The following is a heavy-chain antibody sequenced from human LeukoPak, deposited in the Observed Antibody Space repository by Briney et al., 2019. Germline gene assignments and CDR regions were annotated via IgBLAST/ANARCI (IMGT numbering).Heavy chain of an antibody. J-gene: IGHJ6*02. D-gene: IGHD4-23*01. CDR3: ASSWSTPGGYYYYGMDV. V-gene: IGHV3-30-3*01. CDR1: GFTFSSYA. Sequence: GGSLRLSCAASGFTFSSYAMHSVRQAPGKGLEWVAVISYDGSNKYYTDTVKGRFTISRDNSKNTLYLQMNSLRAEDTAVYYCASSWSTPGGYYYYGMDVWGQGTTVTVSS. CDR2: ISYDGSNK.